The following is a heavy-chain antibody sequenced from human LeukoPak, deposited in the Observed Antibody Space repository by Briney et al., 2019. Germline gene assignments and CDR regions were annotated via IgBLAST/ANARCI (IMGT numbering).Heavy chain of an antibody. D-gene: IGHD3-3*01. CDR2: IKSNPDGGTA. CDR3: TTLSYDVHY. Sequence: GGSLRLSCAASGFIFHNAWMTWVRQAPGKGLEWVGRIKSNPDGGTADYDAPVKGRFIISRDDSKNTLYLQLNSLKTEDTAVYYCTTLSYDVHYWGQGTLVTVSS. CDR1: GFIFHNAW. V-gene: IGHV3-15*05. J-gene: IGHJ4*02.